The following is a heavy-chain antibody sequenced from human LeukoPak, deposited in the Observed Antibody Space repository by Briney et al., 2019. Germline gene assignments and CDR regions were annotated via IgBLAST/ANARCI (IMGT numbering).Heavy chain of an antibody. Sequence: GGSLRLSCVVSGLPFSGYSMNWVRQAPGKGLEWVSSISSSSSYIYYADSVKGRFTISRDNAKNSLYLQMNSLRAEDTAVYYCATLVGATFDYWGQGTLVTVSS. J-gene: IGHJ4*02. D-gene: IGHD1-26*01. CDR2: ISSSSSYI. CDR3: ATLVGATFDY. CDR1: GLPFSGYS. V-gene: IGHV3-21*01.